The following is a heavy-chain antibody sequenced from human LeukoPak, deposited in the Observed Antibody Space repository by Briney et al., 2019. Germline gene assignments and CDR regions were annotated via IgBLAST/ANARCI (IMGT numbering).Heavy chain of an antibody. CDR3: ARDPGVGYYTAKYFQH. CDR2: IIPIFGTA. J-gene: IGHJ1*01. D-gene: IGHD3-22*01. CDR1: GGTFSSYA. V-gene: IGHV1-69*05. Sequence: ASVKVSCKASGGTFSSYAISWVRQAPGQGLEWMGRIIPIFGTANYAQKFQGRVTITTDESTSTAYMELSSLRSEDTAVYYCARDPGVGYYTAKYFQHWGQGTLVTVPS.